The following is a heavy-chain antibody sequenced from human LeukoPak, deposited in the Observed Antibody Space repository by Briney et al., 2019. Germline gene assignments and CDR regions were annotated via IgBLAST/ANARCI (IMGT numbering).Heavy chain of an antibody. Sequence: PSETLSLTCTVSGGSMSTYYWTWIRQPPGKGLEWIGFIYYTGSTNYNPSLKSRVTISVDTSKNQFSLKLSSVTAADTAVYYCARGQWELPDYWGRGTLVTVSS. J-gene: IGHJ4*02. V-gene: IGHV4-59*01. CDR3: ARGQWELPDY. CDR1: GGSMSTYY. CDR2: IYYTGST. D-gene: IGHD1-26*01.